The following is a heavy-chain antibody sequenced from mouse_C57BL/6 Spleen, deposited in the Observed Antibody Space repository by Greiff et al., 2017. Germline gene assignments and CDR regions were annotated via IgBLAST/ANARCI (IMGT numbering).Heavy chain of an antibody. CDR1: GYTFTDYN. CDR3: ARGDGTGYFGG. CDR2: INPNNGGT. J-gene: IGHJ1*03. V-gene: IGHV1-18*01. Sequence: EVQVVESGPELVKPGASVKIPCKASGYTFTDYNMDWVKQSHGKSLEWIGDINPNNGGTIYNQKFKGKATLTVDKSSSTAYMELRSLTSEDTAVYYCARGDGTGYFGGWGTGTTVTVSS. D-gene: IGHD1-1*01.